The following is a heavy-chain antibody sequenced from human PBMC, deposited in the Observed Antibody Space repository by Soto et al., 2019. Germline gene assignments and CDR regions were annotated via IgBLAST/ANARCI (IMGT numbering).Heavy chain of an antibody. Sequence: SVKVSCKASGFTLTNSAVQWVRQARGQRLEWIGRIVVGSGNTNYAQRFQERVTLTGDVSTSTAYMELSSLRSEDTAEYYCAAGSSIWFGELLVAPSYYYGMDVWGQGNSVTV. CDR3: AAGSSIWFGELLVAPSYYYGMDV. V-gene: IGHV1-58*01. CDR1: GFTLTNSA. J-gene: IGHJ6*02. CDR2: IVVGSGNT. D-gene: IGHD3-10*01.